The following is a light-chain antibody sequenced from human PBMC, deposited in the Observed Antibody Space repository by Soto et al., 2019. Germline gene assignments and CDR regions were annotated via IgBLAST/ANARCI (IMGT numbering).Light chain of an antibody. V-gene: IGKV1-39*01. J-gene: IGKJ1*01. CDR2: AAS. CDR3: QQSCSSPPT. CDR1: QSISNY. Sequence: TQSPASLSLSAGERAILSCRASQSISNYLTWYQQKPGKAPKLLIFAASSLHSGVPARFSGSRSGPDFTLTISSLQPEDFATYYCQQSCSSPPTFGQGTNVDI.